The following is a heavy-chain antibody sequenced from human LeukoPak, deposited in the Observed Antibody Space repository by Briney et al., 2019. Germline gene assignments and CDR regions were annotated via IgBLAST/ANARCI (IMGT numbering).Heavy chain of an antibody. CDR2: ISGSGGNT. J-gene: IGHJ6*02. D-gene: IGHD3-16*01. CDR1: GFTFSSYA. CDR3: ARNYGYYYGMDV. V-gene: IGHV3-23*01. Sequence: GGSLRLSCAAPGFTFSSYAMSWVRQAPGKGLEWVSAISGSGGNTYYADSVKGRFIISRDNARNSLYLQVNSLRDEDTAVYYRARNYGYYYGMDVWGQGTTVTVSS.